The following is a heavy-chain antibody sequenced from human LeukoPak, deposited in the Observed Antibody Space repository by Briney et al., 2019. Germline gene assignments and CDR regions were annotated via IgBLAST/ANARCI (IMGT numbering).Heavy chain of an antibody. V-gene: IGHV4-30-4*01. CDR1: GGSISSGDYY. J-gene: IGHJ6*02. CDR3: ARATSGDFPYYYYYYGMDV. D-gene: IGHD4-17*01. CDR2: IYYSGST. Sequence: SQTLSLTCSVSGGSISSGDYYWSWLRQPPGKGLEWIGYIYYSGSTYYNPSLKSRVTISVDTSKNQFSLKLSSVTAADTAVYYCARATSGDFPYYYYYYGMDVWGQGTTVTVSS.